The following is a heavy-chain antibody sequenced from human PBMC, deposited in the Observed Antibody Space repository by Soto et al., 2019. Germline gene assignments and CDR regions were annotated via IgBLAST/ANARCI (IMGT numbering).Heavy chain of an antibody. CDR1: GIAFSSHP. D-gene: IGHD3-10*01. J-gene: IGHJ3*02. CDR3: ARRVIGSSRAFDI. CDR2: ISDGGDLT. V-gene: IGHV3-23*01. Sequence: GGPLRLSCAASGIAFSSHPMTWVPQAPEKGVEWVAGISDGGDLTYNADSVRGRFTISRDNSRNTLYLQMNSLRAEDTAVYYCARRVIGSSRAFDIWGQGTMVT.